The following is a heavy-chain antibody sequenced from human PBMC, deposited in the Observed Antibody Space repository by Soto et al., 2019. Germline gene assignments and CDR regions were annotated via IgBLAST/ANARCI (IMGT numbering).Heavy chain of an antibody. J-gene: IGHJ5*02. V-gene: IGHV4-30-2*01. CDR2: IYHSGST. CDR1: GGSIRRGGYS. CDR3: ARVPVP. Sequence: QLQLQESGSGLVKPSQPLSLTCAVSGGSIRRGGYSWSWVRQPPGKGLEWIGYIYHSGSTSYNPSLKRRVTISVDRSKNQFSLKLSSVTAADTAVYYCARVPVPWGRGTLGTVSS.